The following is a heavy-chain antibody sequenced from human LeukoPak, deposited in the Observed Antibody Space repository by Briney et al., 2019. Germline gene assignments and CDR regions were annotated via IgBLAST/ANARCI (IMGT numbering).Heavy chain of an antibody. Sequence: GASVKVSCKASGGTFSSYAISWVRQAPGQGLEWMGWISAYNGNTNYAQKLQGRVTMTTDTSTSTVYMELRSLRSDDTAVYYCARDRLDMITFGGVDYWGQGTLVTVSS. CDR3: ARDRLDMITFGGVDY. D-gene: IGHD3-16*01. J-gene: IGHJ4*02. CDR1: GGTFSSYA. V-gene: IGHV1-18*01. CDR2: ISAYNGNT.